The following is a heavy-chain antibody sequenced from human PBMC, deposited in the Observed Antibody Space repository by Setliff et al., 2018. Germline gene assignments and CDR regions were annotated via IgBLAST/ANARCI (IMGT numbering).Heavy chain of an antibody. Sequence: SETLSLTCTVSGGSISSSSYYWGWIRQPPGKGLGWIGSIYYRGSTSYNSSLKSRVSISVDTSKNQFSLNLNSVTAADTAVYYCATLTGDRGVGYWGQGRLVTVSS. CDR2: IYYRGST. D-gene: IGHD7-27*01. J-gene: IGHJ4*02. V-gene: IGHV4-39*01. CDR1: GGSISSSSYY. CDR3: ATLTGDRGVGY.